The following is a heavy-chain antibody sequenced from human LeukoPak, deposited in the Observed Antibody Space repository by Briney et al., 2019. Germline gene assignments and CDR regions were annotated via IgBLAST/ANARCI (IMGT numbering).Heavy chain of an antibody. Sequence: PGRSLRLSCAAPGFTFSSYGMHWVRQAPGKGLEWVAVIWYDGSNKYYADSVKGRFTISRDNSKNTLYLQMNSLRAEDTAVYYCARDRGTMVRGFFDYWGQGTLVTVSS. CDR2: IWYDGSNK. V-gene: IGHV3-33*01. CDR1: GFTFSSYG. D-gene: IGHD3-10*01. CDR3: ARDRGTMVRGFFDY. J-gene: IGHJ4*02.